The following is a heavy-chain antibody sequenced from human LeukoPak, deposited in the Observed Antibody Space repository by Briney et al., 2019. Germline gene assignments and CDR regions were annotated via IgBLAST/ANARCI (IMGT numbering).Heavy chain of an antibody. J-gene: IGHJ5*01. CDR3: ARHNGWFDY. V-gene: IGHV3-48*03. CDR1: GFTFSSYE. D-gene: IGHD2-8*01. CDR2: ISSSGGYM. Sequence: GWSLRLSCAASGFTFSSYEMDWVRQVPEKGLEWISYISSSGGYMYADSVKGRFTISRDNAKNSLYLQMNSLRVEDTGVYYCARHNGWFDYWGQGTLVTVSS.